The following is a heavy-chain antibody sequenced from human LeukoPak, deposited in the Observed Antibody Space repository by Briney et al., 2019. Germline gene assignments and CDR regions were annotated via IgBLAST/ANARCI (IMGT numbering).Heavy chain of an antibody. Sequence: SETLSLTCTVSGGSISSGDYYWSWIRQPPGKGLEWIGYIYYSGSTYYNPSLKSRVTISVDTSKNQFSLKLSSVTAADTAVYYCARVETYGGNLHYGMGVWGQGTTVTVSS. CDR1: GGSISSGDYY. V-gene: IGHV4-30-4*01. CDR3: ARVETYGGNLHYGMGV. CDR2: IYYSGST. J-gene: IGHJ6*02. D-gene: IGHD4-23*01.